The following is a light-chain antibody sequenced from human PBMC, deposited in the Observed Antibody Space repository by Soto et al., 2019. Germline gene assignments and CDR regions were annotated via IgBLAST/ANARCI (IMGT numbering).Light chain of an antibody. CDR1: QDISKY. CDR2: DAS. Sequence: DIQMTQSPSSLSVSVGDRVTITCLASQDISKYLNWYQQKSGKPPKLLINDASNLEPGVPSRFSGSGSGTVFALTISSLQPEDIATYYCQQYDSRLYTLIFGGGTTVEIK. CDR3: QQYDSRLYTLI. V-gene: IGKV1-33*01. J-gene: IGKJ4*01.